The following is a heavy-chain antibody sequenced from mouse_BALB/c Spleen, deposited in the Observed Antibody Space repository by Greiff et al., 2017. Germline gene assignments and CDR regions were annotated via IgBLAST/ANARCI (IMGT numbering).Heavy chain of an antibody. Sequence: MQRVESGPGLVQPSQSLSITCTVSGFSLTSYGVHWVRQSPGKGLEWLGVIWSGGSTDYNAAFISRLSISKDNSKSQVFFKMNSLQANDTAIYYCARLGQSFAYWGQGTLVTVSA. CDR3: ARLGQSFAY. V-gene: IGHV2-2*02. CDR1: GFSLTSYG. D-gene: IGHD4-1*01. J-gene: IGHJ3*01. CDR2: IWSGGST.